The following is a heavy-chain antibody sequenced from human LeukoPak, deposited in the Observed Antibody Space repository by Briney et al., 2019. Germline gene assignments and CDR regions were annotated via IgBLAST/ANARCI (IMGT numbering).Heavy chain of an antibody. D-gene: IGHD6-19*01. CDR1: GLTFSSYN. V-gene: IGHV3-48*02. Sequence: GGSLRLSCAVSGLTFSSYNMNWVRQAPGKGLEWVSYISNSGSMIYYADSVKGRLTLSRDNAKNSLYLQMNSLRDEDTAVYYCARGPISGWSADYWGQGTLVTVPS. CDR3: ARGPISGWSADY. CDR2: ISNSGSMI. J-gene: IGHJ4*02.